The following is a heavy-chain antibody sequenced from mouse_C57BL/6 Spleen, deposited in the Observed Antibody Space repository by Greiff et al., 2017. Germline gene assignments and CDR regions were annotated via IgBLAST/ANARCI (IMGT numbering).Heavy chain of an antibody. J-gene: IGHJ2*01. D-gene: IGHD1-1*01. CDR3: CSDYYGSFDY. CDR1: GYTFTSYW. Sequence: QVQLQQPGAELVKPGASVKLSCKASGYTFTSYWMHWVKQRPGRGLEWIGRIDPNSGGTKYNEQFKSKATLTVDTPTTTAYMQLSILTSEDSAVYYCCSDYYGSFDYWGQGTTLTVSS. V-gene: IGHV1-72*01. CDR2: IDPNSGGT.